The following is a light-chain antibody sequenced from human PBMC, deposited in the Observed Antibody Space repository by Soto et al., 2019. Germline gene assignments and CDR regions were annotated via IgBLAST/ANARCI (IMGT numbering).Light chain of an antibody. CDR1: QRISSW. Sequence: DIQMTQSPSTLSASVGDIVTITCRASQRISSWLAWYQQKPGKAPKLLIYKASSLESGVPSRFSGSGSGTEFTLTISSLQPDDFATYYFQQYNSYSYTFGHGTKLEIK. V-gene: IGKV1-5*03. CDR2: KAS. CDR3: QQYNSYSYT. J-gene: IGKJ2*01.